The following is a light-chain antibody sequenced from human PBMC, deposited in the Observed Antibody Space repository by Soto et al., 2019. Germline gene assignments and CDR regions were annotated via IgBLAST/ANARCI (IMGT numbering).Light chain of an antibody. J-gene: IGLJ2*01. CDR3: APWDDSLTGPV. CDR1: RSNIGSNN. Sequence: QAVVTQPPSVSGTPGQRGTISCYGIRSNIGSNNVNWYQHLPGTAPKLLIYRNVHRPPGVPDRFSASKSGYSASLAISGLQSEDEADYYCAPWDDSLTGPVFGGGTKRTVL. CDR2: RNV. V-gene: IGLV1-44*01.